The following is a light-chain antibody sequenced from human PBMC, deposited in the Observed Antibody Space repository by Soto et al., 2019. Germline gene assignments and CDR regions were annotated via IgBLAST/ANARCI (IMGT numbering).Light chain of an antibody. J-gene: IGKJ4*01. CDR3: QKCKVAACT. CDR1: QGIDNH. Sequence: DIQMTQSPSSLSASVGDRVTITCRASQGIDNHLAWYQQKPGKAPKLLIYAASTLQSGVPSRFTGSGSGTDFTLTISSLQPEDAATYYCQKCKVAACTFGGGTKVEIK. V-gene: IGKV1-27*01. CDR2: AAS.